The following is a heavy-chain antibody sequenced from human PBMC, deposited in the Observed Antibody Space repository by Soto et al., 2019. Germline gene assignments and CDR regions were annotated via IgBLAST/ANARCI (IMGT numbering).Heavy chain of an antibody. V-gene: IGHV4-31*03. Sequence: QVQLGESGPGLVKPSQTLSLTCSVSGGSFSSDSFIWSWVRQFPGKGLEWIGYIYYSGTTYYNPSLRSRVMMSVDTSKNQFSLHLSSVTAADTAVYYCARDHKWDGMDVWGQGATVTVSS. D-gene: IGHD1-26*01. J-gene: IGHJ6*02. CDR2: IYYSGTT. CDR1: GGSFSSDSFI. CDR3: ARDHKWDGMDV.